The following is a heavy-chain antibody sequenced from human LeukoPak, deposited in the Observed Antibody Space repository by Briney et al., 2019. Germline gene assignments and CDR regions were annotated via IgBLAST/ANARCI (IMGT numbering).Heavy chain of an antibody. Sequence: SVKVSCKASGGTFSSYAISWVQQAPGQGLEWMGRIIPILGIANYAQKFQGRVTITADKSTSTAYMELSSLRSEDTAVYYCARDPSNYDILTGYYPEYYYYGMDVWGQGTTVTVSS. CDR2: IIPILGIA. CDR1: GGTFSSYA. D-gene: IGHD3-9*01. V-gene: IGHV1-69*04. J-gene: IGHJ6*02. CDR3: ARDPSNYDILTGYYPEYYYYGMDV.